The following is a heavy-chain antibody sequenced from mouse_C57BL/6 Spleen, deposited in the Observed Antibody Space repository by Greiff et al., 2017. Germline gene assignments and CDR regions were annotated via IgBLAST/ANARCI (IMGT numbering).Heavy chain of an antibody. V-gene: IGHV1-59*01. CDR2: IDPSDSYT. D-gene: IGHD1-1*01. J-gene: IGHJ1*03. CDR1: GYTFTSYW. CDR3: ARPDYYGSREGLWYFDV. Sequence: QVQLQQPGAELVRPGTSVKLSCKASGYTFTSYWMHWVKQRPGQGLEWIGVIDPSDSYTNYNQKFKGKATLTVDTSSSTAYMQLSSLTSEVSAVYYCARPDYYGSREGLWYFDVWGTGTTVTVSS.